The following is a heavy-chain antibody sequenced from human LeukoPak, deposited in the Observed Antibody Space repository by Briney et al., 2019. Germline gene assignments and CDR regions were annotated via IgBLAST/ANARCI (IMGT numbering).Heavy chain of an antibody. CDR3: ARGRGSGDKENWCDP. V-gene: IGHV1-8*01. Sequence: ASPKVSCKASVYTFTTYDINWVRQATGQGLEWMGWMNPNSGNTGYTQKFQCRVTMTRNTSISTAYMELSSLRSEDTAVYYCARGRGSGDKENWCDPWGQGTLVTVSS. D-gene: IGHD6-19*01. CDR1: VYTFTTYD. CDR2: MNPNSGNT. J-gene: IGHJ5*02.